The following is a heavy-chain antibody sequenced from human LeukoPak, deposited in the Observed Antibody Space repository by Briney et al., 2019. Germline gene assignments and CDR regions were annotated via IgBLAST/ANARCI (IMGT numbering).Heavy chain of an antibody. J-gene: IGHJ4*02. D-gene: IGHD3-22*01. CDR1: GFTFSSYW. CDR3: ARIDYYDSSGTFDY. V-gene: IGHV3-7*01. Sequence: PGGSLRLSCAASGFTFSSYWMSWVRQAPGKGLEWVANIKQDGSEKYYVDSVKGRFTISRDNAKNSLYLQMNSLRAEDTAVYYCARIDYYDSSGTFDYWGQGTLVTVSS. CDR2: IKQDGSEK.